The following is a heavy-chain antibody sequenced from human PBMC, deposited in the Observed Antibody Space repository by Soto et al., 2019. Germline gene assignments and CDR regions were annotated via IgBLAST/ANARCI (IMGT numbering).Heavy chain of an antibody. Sequence: ASVKVSCKASGYTFTSYYMHWVRQAPGQGLEWMGIINPNGGSTSYAQKYQGRVTITRDTSTSTVYIELSSLRSEDTAVYYWAGDIFVGATIFDYWGQGTLVTVSS. D-gene: IGHD1-26*01. CDR2: INPNGGST. CDR1: GYTFTSYY. V-gene: IGHV1-46*01. J-gene: IGHJ4*02. CDR3: AGDIFVGATIFDY.